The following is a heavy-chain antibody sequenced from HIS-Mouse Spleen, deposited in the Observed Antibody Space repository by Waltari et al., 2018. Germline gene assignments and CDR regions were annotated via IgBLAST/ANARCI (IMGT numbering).Heavy chain of an antibody. CDR2: IHYRGRT. V-gene: IGHV4-39*07. CDR1: GGSISSSSYY. J-gene: IGHJ2*01. Sequence: QLQLQESGPGLVKPSETLSLTCTVSGGSISSSSYYWGWIRQPPGKGLEWIGSIHYRGRTYDNPSRKRRVTIAVDTSKNQFSLKLSSVTAADTAVYYCAREIPYSSSWYDWYFDLWGRGTLVTVSS. CDR3: AREIPYSSSWYDWYFDL. D-gene: IGHD6-13*01.